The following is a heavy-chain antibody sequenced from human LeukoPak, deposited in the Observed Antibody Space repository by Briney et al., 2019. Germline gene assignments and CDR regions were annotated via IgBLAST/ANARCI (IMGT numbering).Heavy chain of an antibody. CDR2: INPSGGST. CDR1: GYTFTGYY. J-gene: IGHJ6*02. CDR3: ARDVASTYSYGLYYYYYYGMDV. D-gene: IGHD5-18*01. Sequence: ASVKVSCKASGYTFTGYYMHWVRQAPGQGLEWMGIINPSGGSTSYAQKFQGRVTMTRDTSTSTVYMELSSLRSEDTAVYYCARDVASTYSYGLYYYYYYGMDVWGQGTTVTVSS. V-gene: IGHV1-46*01.